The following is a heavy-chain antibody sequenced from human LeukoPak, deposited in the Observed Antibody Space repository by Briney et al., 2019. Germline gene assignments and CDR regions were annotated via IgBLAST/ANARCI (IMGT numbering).Heavy chain of an antibody. Sequence: PSETLSLTCAVYGGSFSGYYWSWIRQPPGKGLEWIGEINHSGSTNYNPSLKSRVTISVDTSKNQFSLKLSSVTAADTAVYYCAGGKNCSGGSCYRKPFDYWGQGTLVTVSS. CDR2: INHSGST. CDR3: AGGKNCSGGSCYRKPFDY. V-gene: IGHV4-34*01. CDR1: GGSFSGYY. J-gene: IGHJ4*02. D-gene: IGHD2-15*01.